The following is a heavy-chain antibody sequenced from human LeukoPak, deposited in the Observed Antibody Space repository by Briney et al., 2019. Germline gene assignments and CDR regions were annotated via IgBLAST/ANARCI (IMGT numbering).Heavy chain of an antibody. J-gene: IGHJ4*02. CDR1: GYTFTGYY. CDR3: ARAPNWGYYFDY. CDR2: INPNNGGT. V-gene: IGHV1-2*02. D-gene: IGHD7-27*01. Sequence: GASVKVSCKASGYTFTGYYMHWVRQAPGQGLEWMGWINPNNGGTNYAQKFQGRVTMTRDTSISTAYMELSRLRSDDTAVYYCARAPNWGYYFDYWGQGTLVTVSS.